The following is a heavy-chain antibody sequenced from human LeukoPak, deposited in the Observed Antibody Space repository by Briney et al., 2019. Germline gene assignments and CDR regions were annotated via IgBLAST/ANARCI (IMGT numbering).Heavy chain of an antibody. V-gene: IGHV4-4*07. CDR1: GGSVSSYY. CDR3: TRDTGATGEVKFDP. D-gene: IGHD5-12*01. Sequence: SETLSLTCTVSGGSVSSYYWSWIRQPAGKGLEWIGRIYTSGSTTYNPSLKSRVTMSVDTSKSQFSLNLMSVTAADTAVYYCTRDTGATGEVKFDPWGQGTLVTVSS. CDR2: IYTSGST. J-gene: IGHJ5*02.